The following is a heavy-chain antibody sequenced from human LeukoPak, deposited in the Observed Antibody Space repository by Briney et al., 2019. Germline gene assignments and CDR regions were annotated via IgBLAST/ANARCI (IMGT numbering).Heavy chain of an antibody. V-gene: IGHV4-34*01. D-gene: IGHD3-22*01. CDR2: INHSGST. J-gene: IGHJ4*02. Sequence: SETLSLTCAVYGGSFSGYYWSWIRQPPGKGLEWIGEINHSGSTNYNPSLKSRVTISVDTSKNQFSLKLSSVTAADTAVYYCARGRRGYYYDNSGYYYDYWGQGTLVTVSS. CDR3: ARGRRGYYYDNSGYYYDY. CDR1: GGSFSGYY.